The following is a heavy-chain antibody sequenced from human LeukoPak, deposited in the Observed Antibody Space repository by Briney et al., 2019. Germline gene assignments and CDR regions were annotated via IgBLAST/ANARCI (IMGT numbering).Heavy chain of an antibody. D-gene: IGHD3-10*01. J-gene: IGHJ5*02. V-gene: IGHV1-8*01. Sequence: ASVKVSCKASGYTFTTYDINWVRQATGQGLEWMGWVNPNSGNTGYAQKFQGRVTMTRNTSTSTAYMELSSLRSEDTAVYYCARGVWHYYESENYYLNWFDPWGQGTLVTVSS. CDR1: GYTFTTYD. CDR2: VNPNSGNT. CDR3: ARGVWHYYESENYYLNWFDP.